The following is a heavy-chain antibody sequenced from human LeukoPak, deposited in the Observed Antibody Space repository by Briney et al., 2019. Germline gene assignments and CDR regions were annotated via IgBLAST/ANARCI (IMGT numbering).Heavy chain of an antibody. D-gene: IGHD2-8*02. CDR3: ARDQLYCTGGYCYFDS. CDR2: IYGDGRSP. J-gene: IGHJ4*02. Sequence: PGGSLRLSCVASGFTFSSYWMHWVRQAPGKGLVWVSRIYGDGRSPSYADSVRGRFTISRDNAKNTLYLQMNSLRAEDTALYYCARDQLYCTGGYCYFDSWGQGTLVTVSS. V-gene: IGHV3-74*01. CDR1: GFTFSSYW.